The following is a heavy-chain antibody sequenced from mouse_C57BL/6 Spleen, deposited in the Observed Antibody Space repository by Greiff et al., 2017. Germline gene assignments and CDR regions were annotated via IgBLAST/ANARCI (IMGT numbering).Heavy chain of an antibody. V-gene: IGHV1-53*01. D-gene: IGHD3-1*01. CDR3: ASSAGPPGQYYFDY. Sequence: QVQLQQPGTELVKPGASVKLSCKASGYTFTSYWMHWVKQRPGQGLEWIGNINPSNGGTNYNEKFKSKATLTVDKSSSTAYMQISSLTSEDSAVXYCASSAGPPGQYYFDYWGQGTTLTVSS. J-gene: IGHJ2*01. CDR1: GYTFTSYW. CDR2: INPSNGGT.